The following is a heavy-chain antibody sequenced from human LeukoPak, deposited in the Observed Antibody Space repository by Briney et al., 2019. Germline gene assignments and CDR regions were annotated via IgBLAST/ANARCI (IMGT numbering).Heavy chain of an antibody. V-gene: IGHV1-46*01. CDR3: ASENGAFDI. J-gene: IGHJ3*02. CDR2: INPSGGST. Sequence: ASVKVSCKTSGYRFITFGINWVRQAPGQGLEWMGIINPSGGSTSYAQKFQGRVTMTRDTSTSTVYMELSSLRSEDTAVYYCASENGAFDIWGQGTMVTVSS. CDR1: GYRFITFG.